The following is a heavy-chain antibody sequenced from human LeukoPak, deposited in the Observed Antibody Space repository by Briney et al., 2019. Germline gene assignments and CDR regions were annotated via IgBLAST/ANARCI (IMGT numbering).Heavy chain of an antibody. Sequence: ASVKVSCKASGYTFTSYYMRWVRQAPGQGLEWMGIINPSGGSTRYAQKFQGRVTMTRDTSTSTVYMELSSLRSEDTAVYYCARDKWDHYYFDYWGQGTLVTVSS. CDR2: INPSGGST. D-gene: IGHD1-26*01. J-gene: IGHJ4*02. CDR3: ARDKWDHYYFDY. V-gene: IGHV1-46*01. CDR1: GYTFTSYY.